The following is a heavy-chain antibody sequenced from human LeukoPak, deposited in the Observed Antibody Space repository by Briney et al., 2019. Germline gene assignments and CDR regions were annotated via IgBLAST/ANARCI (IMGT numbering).Heavy chain of an antibody. CDR2: IDARSGIT. Sequence: GGSLRLSCAASGFTFTIFGLNWVRQAPGKGPGWVSYIDARSGITYYADSVQGRFTISRDDARESVFLQMDGLRVDDTAVYYCARTYDFGRGPPGDAFDNWGPGTWVIVSA. V-gene: IGHV3-48*01. D-gene: IGHD3-3*01. CDR3: ARTYDFGRGPPGDAFDN. CDR1: GFTFTIFG. J-gene: IGHJ3*02.